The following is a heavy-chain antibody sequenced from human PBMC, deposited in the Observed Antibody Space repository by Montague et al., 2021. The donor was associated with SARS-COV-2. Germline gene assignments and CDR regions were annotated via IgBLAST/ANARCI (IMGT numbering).Heavy chain of an antibody. CDR1: GGSITNYY. V-gene: IGHV4-59*06. Sequence: SETLSLTCTVSGGSITNYYWTWIRQHPGKGLEWIGYIYYSGSTYYNPSLKSRVTISVDTSKNQFSLKPSSVTAADTAVYYCARVSVEMATMGVYYYYGMDVWGQGTTVTVSS. J-gene: IGHJ6*02. D-gene: IGHD5-24*01. CDR2: IYYSGST. CDR3: ARVSVEMATMGVYYYYGMDV.